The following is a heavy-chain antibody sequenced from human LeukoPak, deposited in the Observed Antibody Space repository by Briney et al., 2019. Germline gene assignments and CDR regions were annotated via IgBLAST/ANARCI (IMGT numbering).Heavy chain of an antibody. D-gene: IGHD3-10*01. Sequence: GRSLRLSCAASGFTFRSYGMHWVRQAPGKGLEWVGMTSYDGSNQHYADSVEGRFTISRDNSKNTLYLQMNSLRAEDTAVYYCAKEAGSGWFGELPSSYFDYWGQGTLVTVSS. CDR3: AKEAGSGWFGELPSSYFDY. V-gene: IGHV3-33*06. CDR1: GFTFRSYG. CDR2: TSYDGSNQ. J-gene: IGHJ4*02.